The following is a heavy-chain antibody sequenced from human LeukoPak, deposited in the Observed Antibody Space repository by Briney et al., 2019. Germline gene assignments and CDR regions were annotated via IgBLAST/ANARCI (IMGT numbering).Heavy chain of an antibody. V-gene: IGHV4-34*01. Sequence: PSETLSLTCAVYGGSLSGYFWTWIRQPPGKGLEWIGEINHSGDTNYNPSLKSRVTISLDTSKNQFSLKLSSVTAADSAVYYCASVPSPPYYYYYMDVWGKGTTVTVSS. CDR1: GGSLSGYF. CDR3: ASVPSPPYYYYYMDV. J-gene: IGHJ6*03. CDR2: INHSGDT. D-gene: IGHD6-6*01.